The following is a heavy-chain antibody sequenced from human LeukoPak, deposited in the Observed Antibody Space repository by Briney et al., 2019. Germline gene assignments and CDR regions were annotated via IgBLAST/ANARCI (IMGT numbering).Heavy chain of an antibody. CDR3: ARGGSGTYYYYMDV. V-gene: IGHV4-61*02. CDR2: IYTSGST. D-gene: IGHD3-16*01. Sequence: PSETLSLTCTVSGGSISSGSYYWSWIRQPAGKGLEWIGRIYTSGSTNYNPSLKSRVTISVDTSKNQFSLKLSSVTAADTAVYYCARGGSGTYYYYMDVWGKGTTVTVSS. J-gene: IGHJ6*03. CDR1: GGSISSGSYY.